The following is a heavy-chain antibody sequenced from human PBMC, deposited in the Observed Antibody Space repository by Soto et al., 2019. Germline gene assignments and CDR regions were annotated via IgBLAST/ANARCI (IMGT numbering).Heavy chain of an antibody. Sequence: GGSLRLSCAASGFTFSSYSMNWVRQAPGKGLEWVSYISSSSSTIYYADSVKGRFTISRDNAKNSLYLQMNSLRAEDTAVYYCARLPEDFWSPNGGYYMDVWGKGTTVTVSS. D-gene: IGHD3-3*01. CDR3: ARLPEDFWSPNGGYYMDV. CDR2: ISSSSSTI. J-gene: IGHJ6*03. CDR1: GFTFSSYS. V-gene: IGHV3-48*01.